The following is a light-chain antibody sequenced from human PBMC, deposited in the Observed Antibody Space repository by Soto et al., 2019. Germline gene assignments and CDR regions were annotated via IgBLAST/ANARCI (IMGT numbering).Light chain of an antibody. CDR2: DVS. CDR1: SSDVGGYNY. CDR3: CSSAGSYFVV. V-gene: IGLV2-11*01. J-gene: IGLJ2*01. Sequence: QSALTQPRSVSGSPGQSVTISCTGTSSDVGGYNYVSWYQQHPGKAPKLMIYDVSKRPSGVPDRFSGSKSGNTASLTISGLRADDGADYSSCSSAGSYFVVFGGGPKVSVI.